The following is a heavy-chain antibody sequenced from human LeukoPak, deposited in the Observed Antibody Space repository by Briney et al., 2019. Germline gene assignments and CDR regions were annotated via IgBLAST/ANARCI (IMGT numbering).Heavy chain of an antibody. V-gene: IGHV3-48*02. CDR2: ISSSSSTI. J-gene: IGHJ6*02. CDR1: GFTFGSYS. Sequence: GGSLRLSCAASGFTFGSYSMNWVRQAPGKGLEWVSYISSSSSTIYYADSVKGRFTISRDNAKNSLYLQMNSLRDEDTAVYYCARDPPYQLLFSKDTDYYYGMDVWGQGTTVTVSS. CDR3: ARDPPYQLLFSKDTDYYYGMDV. D-gene: IGHD2-2*01.